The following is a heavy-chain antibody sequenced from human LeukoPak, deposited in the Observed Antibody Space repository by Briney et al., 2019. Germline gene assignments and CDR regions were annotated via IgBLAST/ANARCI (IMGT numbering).Heavy chain of an antibody. Sequence: SETLSLTCAVYGGSFSGYYWSWIRQPPGKGLEWIGEINHSGSTNYNPSLKSRVTISVDTSKNQFSLKLSSVTAADTAVYYCAREVATIYYFDYWGQGTLVTVSS. D-gene: IGHD5-12*01. CDR2: INHSGST. J-gene: IGHJ4*02. CDR1: GGSFSGYY. V-gene: IGHV4-34*01. CDR3: AREVATIYYFDY.